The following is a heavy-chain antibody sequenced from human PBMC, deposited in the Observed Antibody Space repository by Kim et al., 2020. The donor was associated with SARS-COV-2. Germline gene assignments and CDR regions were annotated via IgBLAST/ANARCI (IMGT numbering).Heavy chain of an antibody. CDR3: TRDLLCSGPEYNWFDP. V-gene: IGHV3-49*04. CDR1: GFTFGDYA. J-gene: IGHJ5*02. Sequence: GGSLRLSCTASGFTFGDYAMSWVRQAPGKGLEWVGFIRSKAYGGTTEYAASVKGRFTISRDDSKSIAYLQMNSLKTEDTAVYYCTRDLLCSGPEYNWFDPWGQGTLVTVSS. CDR2: IRSKAYGGTT. D-gene: IGHD2-15*01.